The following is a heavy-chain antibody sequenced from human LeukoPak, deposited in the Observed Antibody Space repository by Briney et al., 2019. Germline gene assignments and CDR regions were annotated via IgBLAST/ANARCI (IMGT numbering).Heavy chain of an antibody. V-gene: IGHV3-53*01. CDR3: STGGRRSH. CDR2: MYGDGST. J-gene: IGHJ4*02. CDR1: GINVSRSY. D-gene: IGHD5/OR15-5a*01. Sequence: GGSLRLSCIASGINVSRSYINWVRQAPGKGLEWVSIMYGDGSTYYANSVRGRFAISRDISENALYLQMNSLRAEDTALHYCSTGGRRSHWGQGTLVIVSS.